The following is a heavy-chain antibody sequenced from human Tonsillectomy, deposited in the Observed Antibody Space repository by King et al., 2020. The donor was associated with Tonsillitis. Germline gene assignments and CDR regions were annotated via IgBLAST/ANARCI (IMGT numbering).Heavy chain of an antibody. V-gene: IGHV3-23*04. D-gene: IGHD4-23*01. Sequence: VQLVESGGGLVQPGGSLRLSCAASGFTFSSYAMSWVRQAPGKGLEWVSALSGSGGSTYYADSVKGRFTISRVNSKNTLYLRMNSLRAEDTAVYYCAKENYRGNSADSFDYWGQGTLVTVSS. CDR2: LSGSGGST. CDR3: AKENYRGNSADSFDY. CDR1: GFTFSSYA. J-gene: IGHJ4*02.